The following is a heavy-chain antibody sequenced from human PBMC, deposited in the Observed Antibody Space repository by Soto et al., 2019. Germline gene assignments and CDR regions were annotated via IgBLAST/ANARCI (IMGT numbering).Heavy chain of an antibody. J-gene: IGHJ4*02. CDR3: AHMEGYYYESSGYLDFDY. D-gene: IGHD3-22*01. CDR1: GFSLSTSGVG. CDR2: IYWDDDK. V-gene: IGHV2-5*02. Sequence: QITLKESGPTLVKPTQTLTLTCTFSGFSLSTSGVGVGWIRQPPGKALEWLALIYWDDDKRYSPSLKSRLTIIKHTSQNQVVLTTTHMDPVDTATYYCAHMEGYYYESSGYLDFDYWGQGTLVAVAS.